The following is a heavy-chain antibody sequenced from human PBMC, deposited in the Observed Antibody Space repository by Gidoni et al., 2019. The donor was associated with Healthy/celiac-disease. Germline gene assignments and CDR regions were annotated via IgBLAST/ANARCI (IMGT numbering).Heavy chain of an antibody. D-gene: IGHD2-2*01. CDR3: ARGAEGYCSSTSCSNYYYYGMDV. V-gene: IGHV5-51*01. Sequence: EVQLVQSGAEVKKPGASLKISCKGSGYRFTSYWIGWVRQMPGKGLEWMGIIYPGESNTRYSPSFQGQVTISADKSISTAYLQWSSLKASDTAMYYCARGAEGYCSSTSCSNYYYYGMDVWGQGTTVTVSS. CDR2: IYPGESNT. CDR1: GYRFTSYW. J-gene: IGHJ6*02.